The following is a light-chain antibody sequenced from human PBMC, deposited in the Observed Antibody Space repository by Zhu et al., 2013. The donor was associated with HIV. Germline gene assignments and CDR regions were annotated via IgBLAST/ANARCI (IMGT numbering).Light chain of an antibody. J-gene: IGKJ3*01. CDR1: QDIGKY. Sequence: EIQMTQSPSFLSASVGDRVTIACRASQDIGKYLAWYQQKPGKAPNFLIYAASTRQSGVPSRFSGSGSGTEFTLTIDSLQPEDFATYYCQHVNDNAAFGPGTNLDV. CDR2: AAS. V-gene: IGKV1-9*01. CDR3: QHVNDNAA.